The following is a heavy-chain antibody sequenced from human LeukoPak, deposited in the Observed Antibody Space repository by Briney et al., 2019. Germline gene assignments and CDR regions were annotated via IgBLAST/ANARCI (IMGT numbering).Heavy chain of an antibody. J-gene: IGHJ6*02. CDR2: ISYDGSNK. Sequence: PGRSLRLSCAAPGFTFSSYGMHWVRHAPGKGLEWVAVISYDGSNKYYADSVKGRFTISRENSKITLYLQMNSLRAEDTAVYHCAKDRGPYYDFWSGYYAGPSPYAMDVWGQGTTVTVSS. CDR3: AKDRGPYYDFWSGYYAGPSPYAMDV. V-gene: IGHV3-30*18. CDR1: GFTFSSYG. D-gene: IGHD3-3*01.